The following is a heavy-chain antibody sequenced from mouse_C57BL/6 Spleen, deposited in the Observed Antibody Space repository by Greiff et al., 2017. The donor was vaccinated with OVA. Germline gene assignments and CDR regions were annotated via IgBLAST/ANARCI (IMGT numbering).Heavy chain of an antibody. J-gene: IGHJ1*03. CDR2: ISYDGSN. CDR3: ARGDGSSPSFDV. CDR1: GYSITSGYY. Sequence: EVQVVESGPGLVKPSQSLSLTCSVTGYSITSGYYWNWIRQFPGNKLEWMGYISYDGSNNYNPSLKNRISITRDTSKNQFFLKLNSVTTEDTATYYCARGDGSSPSFDVWGTGTTVTVSS. D-gene: IGHD1-1*01. V-gene: IGHV3-6*01.